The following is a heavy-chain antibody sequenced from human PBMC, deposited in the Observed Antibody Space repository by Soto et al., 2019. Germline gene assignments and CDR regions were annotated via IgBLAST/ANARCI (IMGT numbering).Heavy chain of an antibody. J-gene: IGHJ3*02. CDR3: ARGNDWKSSTFDI. CDR2: VYYSGAT. Sequence: QVQLQESGPGLVKPSETLSLTCTVAGGSLTDHYWNWFRECPGRGLQWIGYVYYSGATSYNPSLTSRVTMTVDTSKNQFSLKLRSVTAADTAVYFCARGNDWKSSTFDIWGQGTMVSVSS. CDR1: GGSLTDHY. V-gene: IGHV4-59*11. D-gene: IGHD2-21*01.